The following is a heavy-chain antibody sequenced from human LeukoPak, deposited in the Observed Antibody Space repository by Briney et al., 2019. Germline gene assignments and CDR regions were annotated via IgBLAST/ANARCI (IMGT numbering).Heavy chain of an antibody. CDR3: ARTYYYGSGSYYKGYFDY. J-gene: IGHJ4*02. Sequence: GRSLRLSCAASGFTFSSYAMHWVRQAPGKGLEWVAVISYDGSNKYYADSVKGRFTISRDNSKNTLYLQMNSLRAEDTALYYCARTYYYGSGSYYKGYFDYWGQGTLVTVSS. CDR1: GFTFSSYA. V-gene: IGHV3-30-3*01. CDR2: ISYDGSNK. D-gene: IGHD3-10*01.